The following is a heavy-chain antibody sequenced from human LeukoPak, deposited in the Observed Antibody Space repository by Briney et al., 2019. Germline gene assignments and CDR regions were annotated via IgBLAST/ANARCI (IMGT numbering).Heavy chain of an antibody. CDR2: IIPILGIA. D-gene: IGHD1-26*01. CDR1: GGTFSSYT. J-gene: IGHJ4*02. Sequence: ASVKVSCTASGGTFSSYTISWVRQAPGQGLEWMGRIIPILGIANYAQKFQGRVTITADKSTSTAYMELSSLRSEDTAVYYCARGSFPDVGALLFDYWGQGTLVTVSS. V-gene: IGHV1-69*02. CDR3: ARGSFPDVGALLFDY.